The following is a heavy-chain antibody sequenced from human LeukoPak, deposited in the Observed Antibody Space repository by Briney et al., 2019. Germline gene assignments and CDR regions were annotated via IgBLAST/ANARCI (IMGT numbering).Heavy chain of an antibody. CDR3: ARVYYDILTPPEGWFDP. CDR2: ISAYNGNT. CDR1: GYTFTSYG. J-gene: IGHJ5*02. Sequence: ASVKVPCKASGYTFTSYGISWVRQAPGQGLEWMGRISAYNGNTNYAQKLQGRVTMTTDTSTSTAYMELRSLRSDDTAVYYCARVYYDILTPPEGWFDPWGQGTLVTVSS. V-gene: IGHV1-18*01. D-gene: IGHD3-9*01.